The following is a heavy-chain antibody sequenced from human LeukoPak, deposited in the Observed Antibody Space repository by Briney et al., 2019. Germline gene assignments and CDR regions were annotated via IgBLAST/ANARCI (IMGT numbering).Heavy chain of an antibody. CDR2: MNNDGSST. CDR1: GFTFSSYW. D-gene: IGHD6-6*01. J-gene: IGHJ4*02. Sequence: GGSLRLSCAVSGFTFSSYWMHWVRQAPGKGLVWDSRMNNDGSSTTYADSVKGRFTISRDNAKNTLYLQMNSLRAEDTAVYYCAREMAARPYPFDYWGQGTLVTVSS. CDR3: AREMAARPYPFDY. V-gene: IGHV3-74*01.